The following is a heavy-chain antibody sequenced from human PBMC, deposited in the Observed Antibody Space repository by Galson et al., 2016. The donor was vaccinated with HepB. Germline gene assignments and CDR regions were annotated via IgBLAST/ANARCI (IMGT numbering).Heavy chain of an antibody. Sequence: SLRLSCAASGFTFSSYGMHWVRQAPGKGLEWVAVISYDGSNKYYADSVKGRFTISRDNSKNTVHLQMNSLRVEDTAVYYCAKDRRYYGSGFDYWGQGTLVTVSS. CDR1: GFTFSSYG. V-gene: IGHV3-30*18. CDR3: AKDRRYYGSGFDY. J-gene: IGHJ4*02. D-gene: IGHD3-10*01. CDR2: ISYDGSNK.